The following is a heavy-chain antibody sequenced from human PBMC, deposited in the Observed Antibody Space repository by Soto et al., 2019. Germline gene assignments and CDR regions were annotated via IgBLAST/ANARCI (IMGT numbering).Heavy chain of an antibody. V-gene: IGHV4-39*01. Sequence: QLRLQEAGPGLVKPSETLSLTCTVSGGSISSSSYYWGWIRQPPGKGPEWIGAIYYNGNTYYNPSLKGRVTMSVDTSKKQFSLKLSSATAVDTAMYYCARQTGVFGHYFDYWGQGTLVTVSS. CDR3: ARQTGVFGHYFDY. CDR1: GGSISSSSYY. CDR2: IYYNGNT. D-gene: IGHD3-16*01. J-gene: IGHJ4*02.